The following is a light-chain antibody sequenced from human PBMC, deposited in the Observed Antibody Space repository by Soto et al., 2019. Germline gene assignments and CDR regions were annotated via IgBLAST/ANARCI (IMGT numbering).Light chain of an antibody. Sequence: EIVFKQSPGTLFLSPGDRSPLSCRASQSVSSNSLAWYQKKPGQAPRLLIYSASTRATGIPARFSGSGSGTEFTLTISSLQSEDFAVCYCQQYNNWPPWTFGQGTKVEIK. J-gene: IGKJ1*01. V-gene: IGKV3-15*01. CDR1: QSVSSN. CDR3: QQYNNWPPWT. CDR2: SAS.